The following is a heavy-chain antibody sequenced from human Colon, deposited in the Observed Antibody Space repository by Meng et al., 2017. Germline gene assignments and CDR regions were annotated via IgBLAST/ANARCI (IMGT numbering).Heavy chain of an antibody. CDR3: ARVTYDDSRGYYGTDY. CDR2: IHHSETT. Sequence: QESGQVLVKPSEPLPRTCPVSGDSITSTKWGNWYRQPPGKRLEWIGEIHHSETTNYNPSLESRVTISIDNSKNQFSLKLDSVTAADTAVYYCARVTYDDSRGYYGTDYWGQGTLVTVSS. CDR1: GDSITSTKW. D-gene: IGHD3-22*01. J-gene: IGHJ4*02. V-gene: IGHV4-4*02.